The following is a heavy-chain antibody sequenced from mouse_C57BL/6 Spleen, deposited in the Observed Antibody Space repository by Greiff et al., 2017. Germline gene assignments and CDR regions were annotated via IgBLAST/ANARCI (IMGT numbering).Heavy chain of an antibody. Sequence: VQLQQPGAELVMPGASVKLSCKASGYTFTSYWMHWVKQRPGQGLEWIGEIDPSDSYTNYNQKFKGKSTLTVDKSSSTAYMQLSSLTSEDSAVYYWASRITTVVNWYFDVWGTGTTVTVSS. D-gene: IGHD1-1*01. J-gene: IGHJ1*03. CDR1: GYTFTSYW. CDR3: ASRITTVVNWYFDV. CDR2: IDPSDSYT. V-gene: IGHV1-69*01.